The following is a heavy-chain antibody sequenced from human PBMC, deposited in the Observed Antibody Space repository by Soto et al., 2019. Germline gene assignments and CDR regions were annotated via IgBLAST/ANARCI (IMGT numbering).Heavy chain of an antibody. J-gene: IGHJ5*02. CDR1: GFTFSNAW. CDR2: IKSKTDGGTT. D-gene: IGHD2-8*01. Sequence: EVQLVESGGGLVKPGGSLRLSCAASGFTFSNAWMNWVRQAPGKGLEWVGRIKSKTDGGTTDYAAPVKGRFTISRDDSKNTLYLQMNSLKTEDTAVYYCTTEYPGYCTNGVWYNGWFDPWGQGTLVTVSS. CDR3: TTEYPGYCTNGVWYNGWFDP. V-gene: IGHV3-15*07.